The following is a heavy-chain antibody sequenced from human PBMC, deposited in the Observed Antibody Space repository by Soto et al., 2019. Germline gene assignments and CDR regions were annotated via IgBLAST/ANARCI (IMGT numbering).Heavy chain of an antibody. CDR2: VYYTGTT. Sequence: SETLSLACTVTGGSISTAIWWSWVRQSPERGLEWIGEVYYTGTTHYNPSLGNRVIVSADKSRNQFSLSLSYVTAADTAVYYCAIIFFYF. CDR3: AIIFFYF. J-gene: IGHJ1*01. D-gene: IGHD3-3*01. CDR1: GGSISTAIW. V-gene: IGHV4-4*02.